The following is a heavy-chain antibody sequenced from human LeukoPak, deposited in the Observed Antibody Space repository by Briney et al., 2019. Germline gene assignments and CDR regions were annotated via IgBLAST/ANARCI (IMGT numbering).Heavy chain of an antibody. D-gene: IGHD6-13*01. CDR1: SGSISSYY. CDR3: ATPGYSSSWYGDAFDI. V-gene: IGHV4-59*08. J-gene: IGHJ3*02. CDR2: IYYSGST. Sequence: SETLSLTCTVSSGSISSYYWSWFRQPPGKGLEWIGYIYYSGSTYYNPSLKSRVTISVDTSKNQFSLKLSSVTAADTAVYYCATPGYSSSWYGDAFDIWGQGTMVTVSS.